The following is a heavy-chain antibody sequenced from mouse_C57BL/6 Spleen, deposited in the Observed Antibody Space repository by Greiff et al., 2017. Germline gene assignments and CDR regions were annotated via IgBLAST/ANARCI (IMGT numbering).Heavy chain of an antibody. CDR2: ISSGSSTI. J-gene: IGHJ2*01. CDR3: ARSGLGLPFDY. CDR1: GFTFSDYG. V-gene: IGHV5-17*01. Sequence: DVQLVESGGGLVKPGGSLKLSCAASGFTFSDYGMHWVRQAPEKGLEWVAYISSGSSTIYYADTVKGRFTISRDNAKNTLFLQMTSLRSEDTAMYYCARSGLGLPFDYWGQGTTRTVSS. D-gene: IGHD4-1*01.